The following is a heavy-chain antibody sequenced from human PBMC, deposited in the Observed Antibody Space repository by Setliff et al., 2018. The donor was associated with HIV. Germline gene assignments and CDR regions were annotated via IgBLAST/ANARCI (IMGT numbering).Heavy chain of an antibody. CDR2: INPTGGST. V-gene: IGHV1-46*01. CDR3: AREESITIFGVPIWGYYYYYMDV. D-gene: IGHD3-3*01. J-gene: IGHJ6*03. CDR1: GYTFTSYY. Sequence: GASVKVSCKASGYTFTSYYMHWVRQAPGQGLGWMGIINPTGGSTRYAQKFQGRVTMTRDTSTSTVYMELSSLRSEDTAVYYCAREESITIFGVPIWGYYYYYMDVWGKGTTVTVSS.